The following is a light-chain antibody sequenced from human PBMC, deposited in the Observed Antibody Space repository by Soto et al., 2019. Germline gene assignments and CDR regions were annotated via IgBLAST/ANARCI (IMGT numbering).Light chain of an antibody. CDR2: EGS. CDR1: SSDVGSYNL. J-gene: IGLJ2*01. V-gene: IGLV2-23*01. CDR3: CSYAGSSTVV. Sequence: QPASVSGSPGQSITISCTGTSSDVGSYNLVSWYQQHPGKAPKLMIYEGSKRPSGVSNRFSGSKSGNTASLTISGLQAEDEADYYCCSYAGSSTVVFGGGTKVTVL.